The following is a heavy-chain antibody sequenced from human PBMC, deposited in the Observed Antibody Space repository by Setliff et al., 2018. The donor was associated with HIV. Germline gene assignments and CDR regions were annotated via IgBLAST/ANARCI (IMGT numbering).Heavy chain of an antibody. V-gene: IGHV3-30*02. CDR1: GFAFSSYG. J-gene: IGHJ4*02. Sequence: GGSLRLSCAASGFAFSSYGIHWVRQAPGKGLEWVAFIRYDGSNKYYADSVKGRFTISRDNSKNTLYLQMNSLRAEDTAVYYCATIVESSGYHGGNYFDFWGRGSLVTVSS. CDR3: ATIVESSGYHGGNYFDF. D-gene: IGHD3-22*01. CDR2: IRYDGSNK.